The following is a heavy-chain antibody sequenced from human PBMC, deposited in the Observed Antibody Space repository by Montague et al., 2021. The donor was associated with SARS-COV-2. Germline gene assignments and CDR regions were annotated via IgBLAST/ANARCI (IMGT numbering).Heavy chain of an antibody. J-gene: IGHJ3*02. D-gene: IGHD4-17*01. CDR2: ICDSGST. CDR3: AMRGGALDAFDI. V-gene: IGHV4-39*01. CDR1: GGSISTSSYY. Sequence: SETLSLTCTVSGGSISTSSYYWGWIREPPGKGLDWSGCICDSGSTYYNPSRKSRVTIAADTYKNQFSLKLGSVTAADTAVYYCAMRGGALDAFDIWGQGTMVIVSS.